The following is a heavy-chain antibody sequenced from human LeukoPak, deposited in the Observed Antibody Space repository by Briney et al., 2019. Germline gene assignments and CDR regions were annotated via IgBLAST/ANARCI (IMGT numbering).Heavy chain of an antibody. V-gene: IGHV1-3*01. D-gene: IGHD6-19*01. CDR1: GYTFTSYA. CDR2: INAGNGNT. Sequence: ASVKVSCKASGYTFTSYAMHWVRQAPRQRLEWMGWINAGNGNTKYSQKFQGRVTITRDTSASTAYMELSSLRSEDTAVYYCASSFDYSSGWYYSAFDIWGQGTMVTVSS. J-gene: IGHJ3*02. CDR3: ASSFDYSSGWYYSAFDI.